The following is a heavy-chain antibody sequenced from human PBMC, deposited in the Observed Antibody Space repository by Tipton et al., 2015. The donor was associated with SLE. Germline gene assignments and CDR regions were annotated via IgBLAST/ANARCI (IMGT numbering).Heavy chain of an antibody. V-gene: IGHV3-74*01. CDR3: VRASSGSLDY. Sequence: SLRLSCAASGFTFSSHWMHWVRQAPGKGLVWVSRINTDGSTTTYADSVKGRVTISRDDAKNTLYLQMNSLRAEDTAAYYCVRASSGSLDYWGQGTLVTVSS. CDR1: GFTFSSHW. CDR2: INTDGSTT. J-gene: IGHJ4*02. D-gene: IGHD1-26*01.